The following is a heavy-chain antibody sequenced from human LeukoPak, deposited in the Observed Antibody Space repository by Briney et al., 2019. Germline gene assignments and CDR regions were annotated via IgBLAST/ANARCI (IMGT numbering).Heavy chain of an antibody. V-gene: IGHV4-59*01. CDR1: GGSISSYY. Sequence: SETLSLICTVSGGSISSYYWSWIRQPPGKGLEWIGYIYYSGSTNYNPSLKSRVTISADTPKNQFSLKLSSVTAADTAVYYCARDFAFDIWGQGTMVTVST. CDR3: ARDFAFDI. J-gene: IGHJ3*02. CDR2: IYYSGST.